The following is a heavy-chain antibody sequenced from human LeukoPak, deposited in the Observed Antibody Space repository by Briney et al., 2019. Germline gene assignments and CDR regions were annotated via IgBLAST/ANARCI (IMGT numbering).Heavy chain of an antibody. D-gene: IGHD4-17*01. J-gene: IGHJ4*02. CDR3: VKATVTTTSYYFDY. V-gene: IGHV3-64D*06. CDR1: GFTFSSLA. CDR2: ISSNGGST. Sequence: GGSLRLSCAASGFTFSSLAMHWVRQAPGKGLEYVSAISSNGGSTYYADSVKGRFTISRDNSKNTLYLQMSSLRAEDTAVYYCVKATVTTTSYYFDYWGQGTLVTVSS.